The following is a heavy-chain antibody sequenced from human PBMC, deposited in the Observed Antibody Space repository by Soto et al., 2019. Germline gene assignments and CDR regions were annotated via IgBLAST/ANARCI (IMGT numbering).Heavy chain of an antibody. J-gene: IGHJ5*02. CDR1: GGSISSYY. Sequence: SETLSLTCTVSGGSISSYYWSWIRQPPGKGLEWIGYIYYSGSTNYNPSLKSRVTISVDTSKNQFSLKLSSVTAADTAVYYCARHLGYGYCSSTSCQTHWSWFDPWGQGTLVTVSS. CDR2: IYYSGST. D-gene: IGHD2-2*01. V-gene: IGHV4-59*08. CDR3: ARHLGYGYCSSTSCQTHWSWFDP.